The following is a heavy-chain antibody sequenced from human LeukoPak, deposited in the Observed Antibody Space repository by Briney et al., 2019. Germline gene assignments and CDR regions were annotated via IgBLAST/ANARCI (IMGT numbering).Heavy chain of an antibody. CDR2: IIPILGIA. V-gene: IGHV1-69*04. D-gene: IGHD2-2*01. CDR3: ASSADIVVVPAAKQ. Sequence: AASVKVSCKASGGTFSSYAISWVRQAPGQGLEWMGRIIPILGIANYAQKFQGRVTITADKSTSTAYMELSSLRSEDTAVYYCASSADIVVVPAAKQWGQGTLVTVSS. J-gene: IGHJ4*02. CDR1: GGTFSSYA.